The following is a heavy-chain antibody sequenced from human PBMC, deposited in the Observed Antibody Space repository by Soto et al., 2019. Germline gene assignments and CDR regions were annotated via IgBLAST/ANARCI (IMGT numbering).Heavy chain of an antibody. CDR1: GFTFGSYA. J-gene: IGHJ6*02. D-gene: IGHD3-3*01. V-gene: IGHV3-23*01. Sequence: PGGSLRLSCAASGFTFGSYAMSWVRQAPGKGLEWVSAISGSGGSTYYADSVKGRFTISRDNSKNTLYLQMNSLRAEDTAVYYCAKSHWSGTDGMDVWGQGTTVTVSS. CDR3: AKSHWSGTDGMDV. CDR2: ISGSGGST.